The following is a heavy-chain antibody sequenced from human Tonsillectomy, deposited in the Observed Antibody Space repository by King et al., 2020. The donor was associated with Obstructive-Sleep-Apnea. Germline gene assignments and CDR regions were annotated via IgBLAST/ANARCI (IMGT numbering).Heavy chain of an antibody. J-gene: IGHJ4*02. Sequence: VQLVESGGGLVQPGGSLRLFCTASGFTFSNYWMHWVRQAPGKGLVWVSRINSDGSTTNYADSVKGRFTISRDNAKNTLYLQMNSLRAEDTAVYYCARDGAASTQFDYWGQGDLVTVSS. CDR1: GFTFSNYW. CDR2: INSDGSTT. V-gene: IGHV3-74*01. D-gene: IGHD2-15*01. CDR3: ARDGAASTQFDY.